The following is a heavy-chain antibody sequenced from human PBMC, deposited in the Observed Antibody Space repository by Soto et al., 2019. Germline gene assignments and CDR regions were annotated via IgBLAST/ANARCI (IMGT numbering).Heavy chain of an antibody. D-gene: IGHD2-2*01. J-gene: IGHJ5*02. CDR3: ARLYCSSTSCLNWFDP. Sequence: QVQLVQSGAEVKKPGASVQVSCKASGYTFTSYAMHWVRQAPGQRLEWMGWINAGNGNTKYSQKFQGRVTITRDTSASTAYMELSSLRSEDTAVYYCARLYCSSTSCLNWFDPWGQGTLVTVSS. CDR2: INAGNGNT. V-gene: IGHV1-3*01. CDR1: GYTFTSYA.